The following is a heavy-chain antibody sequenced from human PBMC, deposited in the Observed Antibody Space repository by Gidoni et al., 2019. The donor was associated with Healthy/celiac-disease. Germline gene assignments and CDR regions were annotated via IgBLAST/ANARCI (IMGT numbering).Heavy chain of an antibody. CDR1: GFTFSSYS. CDR2: ISSSSSYI. V-gene: IGHV3-21*01. Sequence: EVQLVESGGGLVKPGGSLRLSCAASGFTFSSYSMNWVRQAPGKGLEWVSSISSSSSYIYYADSVKGRFTISRDNAKNSLYLQMNSLRAEDTAVYYCARVPKSGTPYYFDYWGQGTLVTVSS. D-gene: IGHD1-1*01. CDR3: ARVPKSGTPYYFDY. J-gene: IGHJ4*02.